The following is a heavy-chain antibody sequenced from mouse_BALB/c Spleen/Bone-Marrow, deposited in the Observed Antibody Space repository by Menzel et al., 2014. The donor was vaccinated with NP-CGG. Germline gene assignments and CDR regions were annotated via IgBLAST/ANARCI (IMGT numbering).Heavy chain of an antibody. D-gene: IGHD2-4*01. J-gene: IGHJ2*01. CDR3: TRSTMITYFDY. V-gene: IGHV1S81*02. CDR2: INPSNGGT. CDR1: GYTFTSYY. Sequence: QVQLQQPGAELVKPGASVKLSCKASGYTFTSYYMYWVKQRPGQGLEWIGEINPSNGGTNFNEKFKSKATLTVDKSSSTAYMQLSSLTSEDSAVYYCTRSTMITYFDYWGQGTTLTVS.